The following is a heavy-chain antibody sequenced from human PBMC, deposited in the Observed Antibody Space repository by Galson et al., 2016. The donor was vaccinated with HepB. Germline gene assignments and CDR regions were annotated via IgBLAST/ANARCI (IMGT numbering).Heavy chain of an antibody. CDR2: INPGNGNT. CDR1: GYTFTSYY. V-gene: IGHV1-46*01. CDR3: AREFGDCSSLECSKQHFDH. J-gene: IGHJ4*02. Sequence: SVKVSCKASGYTFTSYYMHWVRQAPGQGLEWMAIINPGNGNTNYAQTFQGRITMTRDTSTSTVYMELSSLRSEDTAVYYCAREFGDCSSLECSKQHFDHWGQGSLVTVSS. D-gene: IGHD2-2*01.